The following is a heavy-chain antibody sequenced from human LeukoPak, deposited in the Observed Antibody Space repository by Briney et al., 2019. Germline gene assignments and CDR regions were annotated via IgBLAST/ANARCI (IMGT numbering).Heavy chain of an antibody. J-gene: IGHJ4*02. Sequence: ASVKVSCKASGYTFTSYDINWVRQATGQGLEWMGWMNPNSGNTGYAQKFQGRVTMTRNTSISTAYMELSGLRSEDTAVYYCASSSDSGGYYYVAHWGQGTLVTVSS. CDR3: ASSSDSGGYYYVAH. CDR1: GYTFTSYD. V-gene: IGHV1-8*01. CDR2: MNPNSGNT. D-gene: IGHD3-22*01.